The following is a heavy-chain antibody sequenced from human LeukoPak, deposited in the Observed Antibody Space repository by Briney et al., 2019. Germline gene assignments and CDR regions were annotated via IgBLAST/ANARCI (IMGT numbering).Heavy chain of an antibody. V-gene: IGHV1-18*01. Sequence: ASVKVSCEASGYTFTNYGISWVRQAPGQGLEWMGWISIYSGNTDYAQKLRGRVTMTTDTSTSTAYMELRSLRSDDTAVYYCARITYDFWSGYYMPDDPWGQGTLVTVSS. CDR3: ARITYDFWSGYYMPDDP. D-gene: IGHD3-3*01. CDR2: ISIYSGNT. J-gene: IGHJ5*02. CDR1: GYTFTNYG.